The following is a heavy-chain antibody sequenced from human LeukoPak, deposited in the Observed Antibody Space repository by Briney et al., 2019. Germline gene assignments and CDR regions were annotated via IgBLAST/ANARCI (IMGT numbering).Heavy chain of an antibody. CDR3: AKNGRILDV. J-gene: IGHJ6*02. CDR2: IGANTDDT. Sequence: PGGSLRLSCAASGITFNTHGMSWVRQAPGRGPEWVSSIGANTDDTYYAESVEGRFTISRDRSKNTIYLQMSSLRAEDTAVYYCAKNGRILDVRGQGTTVTVSS. V-gene: IGHV3-23*01. CDR1: GITFNTHG. D-gene: IGHD2-8*01.